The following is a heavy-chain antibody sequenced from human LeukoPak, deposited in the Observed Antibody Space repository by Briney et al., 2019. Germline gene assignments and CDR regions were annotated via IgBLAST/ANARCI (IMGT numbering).Heavy chain of an antibody. CDR1: GFTFSSYA. D-gene: IGHD6-13*01. V-gene: IGHV3-23*01. J-gene: IGHJ4*02. CDR3: ARDTIAAADIDY. Sequence: GGSLRLSCAASGFTFSSYAMSWVRQAPGKGLEWVSAISGSGGSTYYADSVKGRFTISRDNAKNSLYLQMNSLRAEDTAVSYCARDTIAAADIDYWGQGTLVKGSS. CDR2: ISGSGGST.